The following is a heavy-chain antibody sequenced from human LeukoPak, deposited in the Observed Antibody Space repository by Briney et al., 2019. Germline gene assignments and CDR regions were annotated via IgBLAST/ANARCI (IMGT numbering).Heavy chain of an antibody. J-gene: IGHJ4*02. D-gene: IGHD5-12*01. Sequence: GGSLRLSCAASGFAFSSYSMNWVRQAPGKGLEWVSSVSRRSSFIFYADSVQGRFTVSRDDAKDSLFLRMNSLRAEDTAVYYCARVSDAYDYFFDYWGQGTLVTVSS. CDR3: ARVSDAYDYFFDY. CDR2: VSRRSSFI. CDR1: GFAFSSYS. V-gene: IGHV3-21*01.